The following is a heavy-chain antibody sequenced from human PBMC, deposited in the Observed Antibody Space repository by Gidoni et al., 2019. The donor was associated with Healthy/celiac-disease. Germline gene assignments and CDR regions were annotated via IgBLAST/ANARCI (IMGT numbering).Heavy chain of an antibody. CDR2: ISWNSGSI. V-gene: IGHV3-9*01. Sequence: EVQLVESGGGLVQPGRSLRLSCAASGFTFDDYAMHWVRQAPGKGLEWVSGISWNSGSIGYADSVKGRFTISRDNAKNSLYLQMNSLRAEDTALYYCAKDMGYGYAPYYGMDVWGQGTTVTVSS. CDR3: AKDMGYGYAPYYGMDV. CDR1: GFTFDDYA. J-gene: IGHJ6*02. D-gene: IGHD5-18*01.